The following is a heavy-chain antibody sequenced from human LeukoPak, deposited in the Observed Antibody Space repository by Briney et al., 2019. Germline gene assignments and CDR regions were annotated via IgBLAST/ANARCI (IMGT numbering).Heavy chain of an antibody. V-gene: IGHV5-10-1*01. CDR1: GYSFTSYW. Sequence: GESLKISCKGSGYSFTSYWISWVRQMPGKGLEWMGRIDPSDSYTNYSPSFQGHVTISADKSISTAYLQWSSLKASDTAMYYCARHPIVVVVAATPYYYGMDVWGKGTTVTVSS. J-gene: IGHJ6*04. CDR2: IDPSDSYT. D-gene: IGHD2-15*01. CDR3: ARHPIVVVVAATPYYYGMDV.